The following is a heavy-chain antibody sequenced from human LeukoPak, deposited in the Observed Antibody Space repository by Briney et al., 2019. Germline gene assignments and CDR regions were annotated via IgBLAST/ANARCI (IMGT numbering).Heavy chain of an antibody. CDR1: GFTFSSYW. CDR2: INNDGSST. J-gene: IGHJ3*02. CDR3: ARGQGHGFDI. Sequence: GGSLRLSCEASGFTFSSYWMHWVRQAPGKGLVWVSGINNDGSSTKYADSVKGRFTISRDNAKNTLYVQVNSLRVDDTAVYYCARGQGHGFDIWGQGTMVTVSS. V-gene: IGHV3-74*01.